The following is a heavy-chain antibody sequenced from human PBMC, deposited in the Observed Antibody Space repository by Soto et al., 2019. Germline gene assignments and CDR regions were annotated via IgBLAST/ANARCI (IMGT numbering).Heavy chain of an antibody. J-gene: IGHJ6*02. CDR2: IYYSGST. D-gene: IGHD3-10*01. CDR1: GGSISSYY. Sequence: SETLSLTCTVSGGSISSYYWTWIRQPPGKGLEWIGYIYYSGSTNYNPSLKSRVTISVATSKTQFSLKLSSVTAADTAVYYCARGTSVYYGSGSYLGYYYYYGMDVWGQGTTVTVSS. V-gene: IGHV4-59*08. CDR3: ARGTSVYYGSGSYLGYYYYYGMDV.